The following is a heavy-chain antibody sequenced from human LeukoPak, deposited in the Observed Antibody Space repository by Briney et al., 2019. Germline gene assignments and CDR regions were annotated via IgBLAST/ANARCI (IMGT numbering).Heavy chain of an antibody. Sequence: GGSLRLSCAASGFTVSSNYMSWVRQAPGKGLEWVSVIYSGGSTYYADSVKGRFTISRDNSKNTLYLQMNGLRAEDPAVYYCARASYGSGTLDYWGQGTLVTVSS. V-gene: IGHV3-53*01. J-gene: IGHJ4*02. CDR3: ARASYGSGTLDY. CDR2: IYSGGST. D-gene: IGHD3-10*01. CDR1: GFTVSSNY.